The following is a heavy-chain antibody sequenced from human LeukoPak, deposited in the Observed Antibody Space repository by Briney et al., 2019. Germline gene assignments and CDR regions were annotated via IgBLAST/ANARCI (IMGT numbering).Heavy chain of an antibody. CDR2: IIPIFGIA. CDR1: GGTFSSYA. V-gene: IGHV1-69*04. D-gene: IGHD6-13*01. Sequence: SVKVSCKASGGTFSSYAISWVRQAPGQGLEWMGRIIPIFGIANYAQKFQGRVTITADKSTSTAYMELSSLRSEDTAVYYCARSLQQQLGSYDYWGQGTLVTVSS. J-gene: IGHJ4*02. CDR3: ARSLQQQLGSYDY.